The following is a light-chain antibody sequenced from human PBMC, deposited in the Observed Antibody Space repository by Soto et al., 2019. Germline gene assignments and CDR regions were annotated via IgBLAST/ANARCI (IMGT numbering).Light chain of an antibody. CDR3: QQGSTTPIT. CDR1: QNIGSF. CDR2: SAF. V-gene: IGKV1-39*01. J-gene: IGKJ5*01. Sequence: DIQMPQSPSTLSASIGARVTITCRARQNIGSFLNWYQQKPGEAPRLLVYSAFRIQSGVPSRFNASGSGTDFTLSISSLQPEEFSTYYCQQGSTTPITVGLGTRLEIK.